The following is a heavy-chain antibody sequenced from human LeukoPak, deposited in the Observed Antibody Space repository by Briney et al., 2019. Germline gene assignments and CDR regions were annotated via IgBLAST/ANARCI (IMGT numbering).Heavy chain of an antibody. D-gene: IGHD3-22*01. V-gene: IGHV3-74*01. Sequence: GGSLRLSCAASGFTFSSYWMHWVRQAPGKGLVWVSRINSDGSSTSYADSVKGRFTSSRDNAKNTLYLQMNSLRAEDTAVYYCAREITMIDSFDYCGQGTLVTVSS. CDR1: GFTFSSYW. CDR3: AREITMIDSFDY. J-gene: IGHJ4*02. CDR2: INSDGSST.